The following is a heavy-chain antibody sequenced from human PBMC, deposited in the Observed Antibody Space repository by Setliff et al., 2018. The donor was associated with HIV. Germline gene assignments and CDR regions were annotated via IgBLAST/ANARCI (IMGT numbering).Heavy chain of an antibody. CDR3: ARGRDGELFTKEGNYYYYIDV. D-gene: IGHD3-10*01. V-gene: IGHV4-4*09. Sequence: PSETLSLTCSVSGFFNNFYWSWIRQPPNEGLEWIGNIFPTGTTNYNPSLQSRVTLSVDTSESQVSLSLTSVTAADSAMYYCARGRDGELFTKEGNYYYYIDVWGKGTTVTVSS. CDR2: IFPTGTT. J-gene: IGHJ6*03. CDR1: GFFNNFY.